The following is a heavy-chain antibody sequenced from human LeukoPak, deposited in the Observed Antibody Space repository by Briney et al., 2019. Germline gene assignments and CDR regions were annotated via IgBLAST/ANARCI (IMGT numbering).Heavy chain of an antibody. CDR3: ARRFDS. V-gene: IGHV3-48*01. J-gene: IGHJ4*02. CDR1: GFSFTDYS. CDR2: IGPGGDI. Sequence: GGSLRLSCAVSGFSFTDYSMNWVRQAPGRGLEWISYIGPGGDIYYADSVTGRFTVSRDTAKNSLYLQMNGLRVECTAVYYGARRFDSWGQGTLVTVSS.